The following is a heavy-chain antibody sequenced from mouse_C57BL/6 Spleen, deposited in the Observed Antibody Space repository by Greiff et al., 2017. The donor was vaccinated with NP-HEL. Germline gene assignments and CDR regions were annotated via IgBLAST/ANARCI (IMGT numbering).Heavy chain of an antibody. D-gene: IGHD2-4*01. J-gene: IGHJ4*01. CDR2: IYPRIGNT. CDR1: GYTFTSYG. V-gene: IGHV1-81*01. Sequence: VQMQQSGAELARPGASVKLSCKASGYTFTSYGISWVKQRTGQGLEWIGEIYPRIGNTYYNEKFKGKATLTADKSSSTAYMELRSLTSEDSAVYFCARSWDYGGGDYAMDYWGQGTSVTVSS. CDR3: ARSWDYGGGDYAMDY.